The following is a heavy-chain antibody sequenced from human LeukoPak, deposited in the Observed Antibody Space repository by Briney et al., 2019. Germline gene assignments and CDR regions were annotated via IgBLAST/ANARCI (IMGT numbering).Heavy chain of an antibody. Sequence: GGSLRLSCAASGFTVSSNYMSWVRQAPGKGLEWVSVIYSGGSTFYADSVKGRFTISRDNAKNSLYLQMNSLRAEDTAIYYCARDPYSGSYGDSYYYYMDVWGKGTTVTISS. CDR2: IYSGGST. D-gene: IGHD1-26*01. V-gene: IGHV3-66*01. CDR3: ARDPYSGSYGDSYYYYMDV. J-gene: IGHJ6*03. CDR1: GFTVSSNY.